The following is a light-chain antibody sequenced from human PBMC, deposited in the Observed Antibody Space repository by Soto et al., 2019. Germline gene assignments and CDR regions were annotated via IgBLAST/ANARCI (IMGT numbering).Light chain of an antibody. CDR1: QSVNIN. Sequence: EIVMTQSPVTLSASPGERVTLSCRASQSVNINLAWYQQRHGQAPRVLIYGASNRASGIPDKFSGSGSGTDFNLTICSLEPDDFALYFCQQYKDWPPHTFGGGTRVEIK. V-gene: IGKV3D-15*01. CDR3: QQYKDWPPHT. J-gene: IGKJ4*01. CDR2: GAS.